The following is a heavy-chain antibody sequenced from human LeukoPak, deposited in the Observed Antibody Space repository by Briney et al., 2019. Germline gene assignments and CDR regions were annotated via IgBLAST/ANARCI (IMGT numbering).Heavy chain of an antibody. V-gene: IGHV1-69*13. J-gene: IGHJ6*04. D-gene: IGHD2-2*01. CDR2: IIPIFGTA. CDR3: ARPSYCSSTSCPDDYYGMDV. CDR1: GGTFSSYA. Sequence: GASVKVSCKASGGTFSSYAISWVRQAPGQGLEWMGGIIPIFGTANYAQKFQGRVTITADESTSTAYMELSSLRSEDTAVYYCARPSYCSSTSCPDDYYGMDVWGEGTTVTVSS.